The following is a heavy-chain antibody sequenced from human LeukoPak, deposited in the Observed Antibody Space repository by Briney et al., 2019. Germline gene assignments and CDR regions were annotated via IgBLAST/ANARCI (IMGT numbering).Heavy chain of an antibody. CDR1: GGSISSYY. V-gene: IGHV4-59*01. Sequence: SETLSLTCTVSGGSISSYYWSWIRQPPGKGLEWIGYIYYSGSTNYNPSLKSRVTISVDTSKNQFSLKLSSVTAADTAVYYCARDGYSYGNQNWFDPWGQGTLVTVSS. J-gene: IGHJ5*02. CDR2: IYYSGST. D-gene: IGHD5-18*01. CDR3: ARDGYSYGNQNWFDP.